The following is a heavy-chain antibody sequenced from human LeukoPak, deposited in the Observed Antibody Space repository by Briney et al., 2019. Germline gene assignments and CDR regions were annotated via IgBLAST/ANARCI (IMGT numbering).Heavy chain of an antibody. CDR2: ISSSSSYI. Sequence: GGSLRLSCAASGFTFSSYSMNWVRQAPGKGLEWVSSISSSSSYIYYADSVKGRFTIPRDNAKNSLYLQMNSLRAEDTAVYYCARDFFNSQELVKEERSSWSYYLDYWGQGTLVTVSS. CDR3: ARDFFNSQELVKEERSSWSYYLDY. V-gene: IGHV3-21*01. J-gene: IGHJ4*02. CDR1: GFTFSSYS. D-gene: IGHD6-13*01.